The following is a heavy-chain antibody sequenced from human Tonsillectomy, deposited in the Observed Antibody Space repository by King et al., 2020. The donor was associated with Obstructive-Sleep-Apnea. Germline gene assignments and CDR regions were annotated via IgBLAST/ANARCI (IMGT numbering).Heavy chain of an antibody. CDR3: GRVGGGGAYDC. D-gene: IGHD3-16*01. CDR1: GFTFSTYD. CDR2: FGTGGDT. Sequence: VQLVESGGGLVQPGESLRLSCAASGFTFSTYDMHWVRQDTGKCLECVSFFGTGGDTYYSNSVRGRFTISRENAKNSLYRQRNNLRAEDTAVYFCGRVGGGGAYDCWGQGTLVTVSS. J-gene: IGHJ4*02. V-gene: IGHV3-13*01.